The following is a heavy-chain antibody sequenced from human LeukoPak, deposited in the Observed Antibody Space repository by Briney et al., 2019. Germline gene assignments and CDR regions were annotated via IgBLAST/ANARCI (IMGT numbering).Heavy chain of an antibody. V-gene: IGHV3-66*01. CDR3: ARGRNSGWYEFVGQFDY. D-gene: IGHD6-19*01. CDR1: GFIVSSNY. CDR2: IYSGGST. Sequence: GGSLRLSCAASGFIVSSNYMSWVRQAPRKGLEWVSVIYSGGSTHYADSVKGRFTISRDNSKNTLYLQMNSLRAEDTSVYYCARGRNSGWYEFVGQFDYWGQGTLVTVSS. J-gene: IGHJ4*02.